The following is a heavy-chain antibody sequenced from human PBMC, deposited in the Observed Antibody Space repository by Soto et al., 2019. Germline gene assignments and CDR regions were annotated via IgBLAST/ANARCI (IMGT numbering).Heavy chain of an antibody. D-gene: IGHD1-1*01. CDR1: GYTFTSYG. J-gene: IGHJ6*02. CDR3: ARNWNDEYIVYYGMDV. CDR2: ISAYNGNT. Sequence: QVQLVQSGAEVKKPGASVKVSCKASGYTFTSYGISWVRQAPGQGLEWMGWISAYNGNTNYAQKLQVRVTMNTDTSTSTAYMELRSLRSDDTAVYYCARNWNDEYIVYYGMDVWGQGTTVTVSS. V-gene: IGHV1-18*01.